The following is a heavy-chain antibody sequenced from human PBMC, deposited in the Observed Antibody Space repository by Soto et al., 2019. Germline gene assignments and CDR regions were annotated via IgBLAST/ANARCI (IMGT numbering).Heavy chain of an antibody. CDR2: ISSSSSYI. CDR1: SFTVSSYS. D-gene: IGHD3-16*01. V-gene: IGHV3-21*04. CDR3: VRGNYEKSIDY. Sequence: VSLRLSSTAASFTVSSYSMNCIRQAPGKGLEWVSSISSSSSYIYYADSVKGRFTISRDNAKNSLFLQMNSLRAEDSGTYFCVRGNYEKSIDYWGQGTRVTVSS. J-gene: IGHJ4*02.